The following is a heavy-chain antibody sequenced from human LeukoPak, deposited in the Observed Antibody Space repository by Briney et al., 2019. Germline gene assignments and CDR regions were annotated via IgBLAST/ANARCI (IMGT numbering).Heavy chain of an antibody. D-gene: IGHD4-17*01. Sequence: GVSLRLSCAASGFIISTKYMNRVRQAPGKGLEWVSIMYTHGDSYYANSVKGRFTLSRDDSKNTLYLQMNSLRADDTAVYYCARISTLTPGRYGWFDTWGQGTLVTVSS. CDR1: GFIISTKY. CDR3: ARISTLTPGRYGWFDT. J-gene: IGHJ5*02. V-gene: IGHV3-66*01. CDR2: MYTHGDS.